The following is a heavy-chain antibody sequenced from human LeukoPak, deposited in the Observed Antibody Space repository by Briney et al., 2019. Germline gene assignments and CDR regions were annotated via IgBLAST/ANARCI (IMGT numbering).Heavy chain of an antibody. CDR1: GYSFTSYW. CDR3: ATYYYDSSGYHYPFDY. Sequence: GESLKISCKGSGYSFTSYWIGWVRQMPGKGLEWMGIIYPGDSDTRYSPSFQGQATISADKSISTAYLQWSSLKASDTAMYYCATYYYDSSGYHYPFDYWGQGTLVTVSS. J-gene: IGHJ4*02. CDR2: IYPGDSDT. V-gene: IGHV5-51*01. D-gene: IGHD3-22*01.